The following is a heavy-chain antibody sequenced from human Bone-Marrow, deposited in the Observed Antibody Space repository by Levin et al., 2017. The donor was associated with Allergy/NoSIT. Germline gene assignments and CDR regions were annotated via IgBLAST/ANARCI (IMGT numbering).Heavy chain of an antibody. J-gene: IGHJ3*01. CDR3: ARGLVRGELETTAFEF. D-gene: IGHD1-1*01. CDR2: IIPLFETP. CDR1: GGTFSSYG. V-gene: IGHV1-69*06. Sequence: KISCKASGGTFSSYGINWVRQAPGQGLEWMGGIIPLFETPNYAQKFQGRVTITADKSTSTAYMELTSRRSEDTAVFYCARGLVRGELETTAFEFWGQGTLVIVSS.